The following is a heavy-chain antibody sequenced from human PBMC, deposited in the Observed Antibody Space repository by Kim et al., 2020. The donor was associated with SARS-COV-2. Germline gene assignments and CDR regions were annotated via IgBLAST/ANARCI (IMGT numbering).Heavy chain of an antibody. Sequence: TETGGRTIDYAAPVKGRFTISRDDSENTLYLQMNSLKTEDTAVYYCTRYDYWGQGTLVTVSS. CDR3: TRYDY. D-gene: IGHD3-9*01. V-gene: IGHV3-15*01. J-gene: IGHJ4*02. CDR2: TETGGRTI.